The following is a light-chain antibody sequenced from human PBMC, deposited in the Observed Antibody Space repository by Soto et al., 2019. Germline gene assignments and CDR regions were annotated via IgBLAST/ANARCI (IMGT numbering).Light chain of an antibody. J-gene: IGKJ4*01. CDR2: GVS. CDR1: QSVRSDY. CDR3: QQYGNSPLT. V-gene: IGKV3-20*01. Sequence: EIVLTQSPDTLSLSPGQRATLSCRASQSVRSDYFAWYQQKPGQAPRVIIFGVSTRATGVPDRFSGSGSGRDFTLTISRLEPEDVALYYCQQYGNSPLTFGGGTKVEIK.